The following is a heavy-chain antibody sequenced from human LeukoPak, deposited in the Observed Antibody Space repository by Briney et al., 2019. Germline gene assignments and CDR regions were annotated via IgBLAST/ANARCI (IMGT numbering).Heavy chain of an antibody. J-gene: IGHJ6*02. D-gene: IGHD3-22*01. CDR1: GFTFSSYW. CDR3: ARDWSFTEYYYDSSGYYDYYGMDV. CDR2: IKQDGSEK. Sequence: AGGSLRLSCAASGFTFSSYWMSWVRQAPGKGPEWVANIKQDGSEKYYVDSVKGRFTISRDNAKNSLYLQMNSLRAEDTAVYYCARDWSFTEYYYDSSGYYDYYGMDVWGQGTTVTVSS. V-gene: IGHV3-7*01.